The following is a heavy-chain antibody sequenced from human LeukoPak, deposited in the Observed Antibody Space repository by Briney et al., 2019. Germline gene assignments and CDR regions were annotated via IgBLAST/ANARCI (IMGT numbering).Heavy chain of an antibody. CDR2: ITSDGSST. CDR3: ARDYAVGESFDI. J-gene: IGHJ3*02. V-gene: IGHV3-74*01. D-gene: IGHD3-16*01. CDR1: GFAFSSYW. Sequence: GGSLRLSCAASGFAFSSYWMHWVRQAPGEGLVWVARITSDGSSTSHADSVKGRFTISRDNAKNTLYLQMNSLRAEDTAVYYCARDYAVGESFDIWGQGTLVTVSS.